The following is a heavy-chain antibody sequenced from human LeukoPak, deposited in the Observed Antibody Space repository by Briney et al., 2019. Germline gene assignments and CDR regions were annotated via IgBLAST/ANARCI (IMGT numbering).Heavy chain of an antibody. J-gene: IGHJ4*02. V-gene: IGHV3-23*01. CDR1: GFTFSSYA. CDR3: AKKTNVGYSSSWTFDY. D-gene: IGHD6-13*01. CDR2: ISGSGGST. Sequence: SGGSLRLSCAASGFTFSSYAMSWVRQAPGKGLEWVSAISGSGGSTYYADSVKGRFTISRDNSKNTLYLQMNSLRAEDTAVYYCAKKTNVGYSSSWTFDYWGQGTLVTVSS.